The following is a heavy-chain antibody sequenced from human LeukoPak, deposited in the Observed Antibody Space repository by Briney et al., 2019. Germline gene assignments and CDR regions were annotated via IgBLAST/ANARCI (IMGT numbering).Heavy chain of an antibody. CDR2: IRNDRIT. Sequence: GGSLRLSCVLSGLTFSDAWMSWVRQAPGKGLERVGRIRNDRITDYAAPVQGRFSISRDNSKNTFYLQMNSLRTEDTGMYLCTWMATIFTVDYWGQGTLVTVSS. D-gene: IGHD5-12*01. CDR1: GLTFSDAW. J-gene: IGHJ4*02. CDR3: TWMATIFTVDY. V-gene: IGHV3-15*01.